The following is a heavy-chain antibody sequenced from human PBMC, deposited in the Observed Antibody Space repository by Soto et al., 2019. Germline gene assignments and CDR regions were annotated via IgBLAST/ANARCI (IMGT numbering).Heavy chain of an antibody. Sequence: SETLSLTCTVSGGSVRSNDYSWGWVRQSPGKGLEWIGAIYSHDDTHYNPSLLSRVTISVDTSKNEFSLRLNSVTAADTAVYYCVRLNGYCVSTKCRGYYGMDVWGQGTTVT. J-gene: IGHJ6*02. CDR3: VRLNGYCVSTKCRGYYGMDV. CDR2: IYSHDDT. CDR1: GGSVRSNDYS. D-gene: IGHD2-2*03. V-gene: IGHV4-39*01.